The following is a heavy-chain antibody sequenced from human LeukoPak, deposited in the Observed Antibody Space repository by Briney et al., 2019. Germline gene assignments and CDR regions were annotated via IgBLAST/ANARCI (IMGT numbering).Heavy chain of an antibody. Sequence: GGSLRLSCAASGFTFSDHYIDWVRQAPGKGLEWVARNRNKANNYTPEYAASVKGRFTISRDDSKNSLYLQMNSLKTEDTAVYYCARRGRDSDGYAHGYDFWGQGTLVTVSS. J-gene: IGHJ4*02. CDR1: GFTFSDHY. CDR2: NRNKANNYTP. D-gene: IGHD3-22*01. V-gene: IGHV3-72*01. CDR3: ARRGRDSDGYAHGYDF.